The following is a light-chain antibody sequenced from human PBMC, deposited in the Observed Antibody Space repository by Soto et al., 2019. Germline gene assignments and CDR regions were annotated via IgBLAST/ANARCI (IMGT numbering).Light chain of an antibody. Sequence: QSALTQPASVPGSPGQSITISCSGTISDFAVYSYVSWYQQHPGKAPKLILYGVSKRPSGVSNRFSGSKSGNMASLTISGLQADDEADYYCSSHTTSSALQVFGTGTKVTVL. J-gene: IGLJ1*01. CDR2: GVS. CDR1: ISDFAVYSY. V-gene: IGLV2-14*01. CDR3: SSHTTSSALQV.